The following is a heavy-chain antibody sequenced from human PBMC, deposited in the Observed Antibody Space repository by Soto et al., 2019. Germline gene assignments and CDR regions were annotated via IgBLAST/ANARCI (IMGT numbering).Heavy chain of an antibody. CDR3: ARSGNYRLDC. CDR1: GYTFSNYY. V-gene: IGHV1-46*04. J-gene: IGHJ4*02. Sequence: GASVKVSCKASGYTFSNYYMHWVRQAPGQGHEWMGIINPSGGSSIYYADSVKGRFTISRDNAKNSLYLQMNSLRAEDTAVYYCARSGNYRLDCWGQGTLVTVSS. D-gene: IGHD1-26*01. CDR2: INPSGGSSI.